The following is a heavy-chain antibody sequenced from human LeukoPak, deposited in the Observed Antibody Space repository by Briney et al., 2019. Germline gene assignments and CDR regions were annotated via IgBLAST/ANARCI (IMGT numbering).Heavy chain of an antibody. J-gene: IGHJ4*02. CDR3: ARGMGSSSSSIDY. CDR1: GFTFSSYT. D-gene: IGHD6-13*01. Sequence: GGSLRLSCAASGFTFSSYTMSWVRQAPGKGLEWVSSISSGSSYIYYADSVKGRFTISRDNAKNSLYLQMNSLRAGDTAVYYCARGMGSSSSSIDYWGQGTLVTVSS. CDR2: ISSGSSYI. V-gene: IGHV3-21*01.